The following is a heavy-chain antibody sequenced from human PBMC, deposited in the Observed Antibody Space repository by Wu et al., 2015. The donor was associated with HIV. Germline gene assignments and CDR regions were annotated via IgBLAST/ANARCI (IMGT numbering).Heavy chain of an antibody. CDR2: INRIFGTA. CDR1: GGTFGSYA. V-gene: IGHV1-69*15. D-gene: IGHD4-11*01. CDR3: TRALPHDYIEVTGGPAFDV. Sequence: QVQLVQSGAEVKTPGSSVKVSCKASGGTFGSYAISWVRQARGQGLEWLGRINRIFGTANYAQKFQGRVTITADESTGTAYMELSSLRSEDTAMYYCTRALPHDYIEVTGGPAFDVWGQGTMVTVSS. J-gene: IGHJ3*01.